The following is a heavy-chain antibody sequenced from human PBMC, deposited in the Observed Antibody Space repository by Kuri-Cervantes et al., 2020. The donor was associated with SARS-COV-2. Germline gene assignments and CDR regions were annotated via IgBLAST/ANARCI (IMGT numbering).Heavy chain of an antibody. CDR1: GFTFSSYS. CDR3: ARAGVAGTYVGNDAFDI. J-gene: IGHJ3*02. D-gene: IGHD6-19*01. CDR2: ISSSSSYI. V-gene: IGHV3-21*01. Sequence: GESLKISCAASGFTFSSYSMNWVRQAPGKGLEWVSSISSSSSYIYYADSVKGRFTISRDNAKNSLYPQMNSLRAEDTAVYYCARAGVAGTYVGNDAFDIWGQGTMVTVSS.